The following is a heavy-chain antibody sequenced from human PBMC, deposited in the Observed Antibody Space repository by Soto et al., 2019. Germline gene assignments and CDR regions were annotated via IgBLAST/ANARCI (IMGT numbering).Heavy chain of an antibody. Sequence: EVQLVESGGGLVQPGGSLKLSCAASGFSLRDSVMHWVRQVSGKGLEWVGRITSTADTYATAYTASVKGRFTVSRDDSKNTAYRQMNSLKADDTAVYYCTGYMSFAFYIWGQGTMVHVSS. V-gene: IGHV3-73*01. CDR1: GFSLRDSV. D-gene: IGHD1-1*01. CDR3: TGYMSFAFYI. CDR2: ITSTADTYAT. J-gene: IGHJ3*02.